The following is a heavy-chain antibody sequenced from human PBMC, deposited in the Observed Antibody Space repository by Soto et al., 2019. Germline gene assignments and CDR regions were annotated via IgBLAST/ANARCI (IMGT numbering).Heavy chain of an antibody. CDR1: GGSISSGGYY. D-gene: IGHD3-22*01. V-gene: IGHV4-31*03. J-gene: IGHJ4*02. CDR3: ARSSDYYDSSGYFVFDY. Sequence: SETLSLTCTVSGGSISSGGYYWSWIRQHPGKGLEWIGYIYYSGSTYYNPSLKSRVTISVDTSKNQFSLKLSSVTAADTAVYYCARSSDYYDSSGYFVFDYWAREPWSPSPQ. CDR2: IYYSGST.